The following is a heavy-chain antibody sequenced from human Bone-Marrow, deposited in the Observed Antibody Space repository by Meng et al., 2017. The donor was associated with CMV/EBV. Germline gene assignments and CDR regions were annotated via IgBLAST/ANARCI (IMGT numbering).Heavy chain of an antibody. Sequence: SETLCLTCAVYGGSFSGYYWSWIRQPPGKGLEWIGEINHSGSTNYNPSLKSRVTISVDTSKNQFSLKLSSVTAADTAVYCCARENYFDYWGQGTLVTVSS. CDR2: INHSGST. V-gene: IGHV4-34*01. CDR3: ARENYFDY. J-gene: IGHJ4*02. CDR1: GGSFSGYY.